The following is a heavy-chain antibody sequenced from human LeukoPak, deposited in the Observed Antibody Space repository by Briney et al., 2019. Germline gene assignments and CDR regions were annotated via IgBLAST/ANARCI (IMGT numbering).Heavy chain of an antibody. CDR3: AREGPRMITFGGVIVADYYYGMDV. J-gene: IGHJ6*02. CDR1: GATFSSYA. V-gene: IGHV1-69*13. Sequence: SVKVSCKASGATFSSYAISWVRQAPGQGLEWMGGIIPIFGTANYAQKFQGRVTITADESTSTAYMELSSLRSEDTAVYYCAREGPRMITFGGVIVADYYYGMDVWGQGTTVTVSS. CDR2: IIPIFGTA. D-gene: IGHD3-16*02.